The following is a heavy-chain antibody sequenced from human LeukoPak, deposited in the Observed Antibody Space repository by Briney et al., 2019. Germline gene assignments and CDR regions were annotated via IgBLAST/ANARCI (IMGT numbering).Heavy chain of an antibody. CDR3: ARGYSGSYTDY. CDR1: GFTYSSCS. CDR2: ISSSSSYI. V-gene: IGHV3-21*04. J-gene: IGHJ4*02. Sequence: GGSLRLSCAASGFTYSSCSVNWVRQAPGKGLEWVSSISSSSSYIYYADSVKGRFTISRDNAKNSLYLQMNSLRAEDTAVYYCARGYSGSYTDYWGQGTLVTVSS. D-gene: IGHD1-26*01.